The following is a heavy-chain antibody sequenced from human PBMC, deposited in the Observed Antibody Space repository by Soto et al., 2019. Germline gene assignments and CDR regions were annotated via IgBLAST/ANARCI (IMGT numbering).Heavy chain of an antibody. Sequence: PSETLSLTCTVSGGSISSYYWSWIRQPPGKGLEWIGYIYYSGSTNYNPSLKSRVTISVDTSKNQFSLKLSSVTAADTAVYYCARDSRYDYVWGSYRYTGNYFDYWGQGTLVTVSS. CDR3: ARDSRYDYVWGSYRYTGNYFDY. J-gene: IGHJ4*02. D-gene: IGHD3-16*02. CDR1: GGSISSYY. V-gene: IGHV4-59*01. CDR2: IYYSGST.